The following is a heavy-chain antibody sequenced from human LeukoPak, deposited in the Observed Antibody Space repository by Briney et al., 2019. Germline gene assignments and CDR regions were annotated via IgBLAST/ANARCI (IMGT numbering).Heavy chain of an antibody. D-gene: IGHD6-13*01. J-gene: IGHJ4*02. Sequence: ASVKVSCKASGYTFTGYYMHWVRQAPGQGLEWMGWINPNSGGTNYAQKFQGRVTMTRDTSISTAYMELSRLRSDDTAVYYCARSDIAAAGGNAFRTGDYWGQGTLVTVSS. CDR2: INPNSGGT. CDR3: ARSDIAAAGGNAFRTGDY. CDR1: GYTFTGYY. V-gene: IGHV1-2*02.